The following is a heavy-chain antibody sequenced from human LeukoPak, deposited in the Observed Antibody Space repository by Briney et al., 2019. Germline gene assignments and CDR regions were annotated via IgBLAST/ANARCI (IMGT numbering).Heavy chain of an antibody. J-gene: IGHJ4*02. CDR1: GFTFSSSA. D-gene: IGHD5-24*01. Sequence: GGSLRLSCAASGFTFSSSAMSWVRQAPGKGLEWVSSISGSGDGGSTYYADSVKGRFTISRDNSKNTLYLKMNSLRAEDTAVYYCAESGYNRFDYWGQGTLVTVSS. CDR2: ISGSGDGGST. V-gene: IGHV3-23*01. CDR3: AESGYNRFDY.